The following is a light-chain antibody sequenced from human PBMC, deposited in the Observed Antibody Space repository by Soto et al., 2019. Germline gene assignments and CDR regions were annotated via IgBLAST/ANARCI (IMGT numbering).Light chain of an antibody. CDR3: QQYNSYPWT. Sequence: DIQMTQSPSTLSASVGDRVTITCRASQSISSWLAWYQQKPGKAPKLLIYKASSLESGVPSRFSGSGSGTEFTLTISSLQPDDFATYYCQQYNSYPWTFAQGTKVVIK. CDR1: QSISSW. V-gene: IGKV1-5*03. CDR2: KAS. J-gene: IGKJ1*01.